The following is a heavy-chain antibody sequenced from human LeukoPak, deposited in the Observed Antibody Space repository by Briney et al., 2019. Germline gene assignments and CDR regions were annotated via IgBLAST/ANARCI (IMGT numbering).Heavy chain of an antibody. CDR1: GFTFSSYG. V-gene: IGHV3-23*01. Sequence: PGGSLRLSCAASGFTFSSYGMSWVRQAPGKGLEWVSGISGSGSGTYYADSVKGRFTISRDNSNNTLYLQMNSLRAEDTAVYYCAKPLIAVAGALYFDYWGQGTLVTVSS. CDR3: AKPLIAVAGALYFDY. D-gene: IGHD6-19*01. CDR2: ISGSGSGT. J-gene: IGHJ4*02.